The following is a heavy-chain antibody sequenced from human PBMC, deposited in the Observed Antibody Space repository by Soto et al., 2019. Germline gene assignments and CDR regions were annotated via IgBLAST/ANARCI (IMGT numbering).Heavy chain of an antibody. CDR2: IYLSGST. CDR1: GGSISSGHYS. CDR3: ARDRNYYGMDV. Sequence: QLQLQESGSGLVKPSQTLSLTCAVSGGSISSGHYSWSWIRQPPGKGLEWIGYIYLSGSTFYNPSLKSRVTISLDRSKNQFSLKLSSVTAADTAVDFCARDRNYYGMDVWGQGTTVTGSS. V-gene: IGHV4-30-2*01. J-gene: IGHJ6*02.